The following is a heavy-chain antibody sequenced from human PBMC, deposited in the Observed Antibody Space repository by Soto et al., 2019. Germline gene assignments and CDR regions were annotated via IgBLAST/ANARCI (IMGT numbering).Heavy chain of an antibody. CDR2: IYYSGST. CDR3: ARALGENAFDI. D-gene: IGHD3-16*01. CDR1: GGSVSSGSYY. V-gene: IGHV4-61*01. Sequence: SETLSLTCTVSGGSVSSGSYYWSWIRQPPGKGLEWIGYIYYSGSTNYNPSLKSRVTISVDTSKDQFSLKLSSVTAADTAVYYCARALGENAFDIWGQGTMVTVSS. J-gene: IGHJ3*02.